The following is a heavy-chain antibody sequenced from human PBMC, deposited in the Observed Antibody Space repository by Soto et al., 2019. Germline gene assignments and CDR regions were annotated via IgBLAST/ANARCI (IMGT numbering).Heavy chain of an antibody. CDR2: ITDGAVA. V-gene: IGHV4-34*01. Sequence: SETLSLSCGVHGGSLSNDYWSWVRQSPGKGLKWNGGITDGAVANYNPPLKSRVTISTDTSRNQFSLKLTSVTAADTGVYFCSRILRKLHLQPRAHWGQGTLVTVSS. J-gene: IGHJ4*02. D-gene: IGHD2-2*01. CDR1: GGSLSNDY. CDR3: SRILRKLHLQPRAH.